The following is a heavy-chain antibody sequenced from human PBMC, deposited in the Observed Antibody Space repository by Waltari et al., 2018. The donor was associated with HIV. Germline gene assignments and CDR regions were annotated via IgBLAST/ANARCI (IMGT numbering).Heavy chain of an antibody. CDR1: GFTFSSYG. V-gene: IGHV3-33*01. CDR3: ARGWLQAPAFDI. Sequence: QVQLVESGGGVVQPGRSLRLSCAASGFTFSSYGMHWVRQAPGKGLEWVEVRWYDGSNKYYADSVKGRFTISRDNSKNTLYLQMNSLRAEDTAVYYCARGWLQAPAFDIWGQGTMVTVSS. D-gene: IGHD5-12*01. CDR2: RWYDGSNK. J-gene: IGHJ3*02.